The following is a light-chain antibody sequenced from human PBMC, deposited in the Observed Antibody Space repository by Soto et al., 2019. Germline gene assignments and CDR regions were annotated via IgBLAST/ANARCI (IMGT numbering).Light chain of an antibody. J-gene: IGKJ1*01. CDR1: QSISSY. V-gene: IGKV1-39*01. CDR2: AAS. CDR3: YQPGR. Sequence: DIQMTQSPSSLSASVGGRVTITCRASQSISSYLNWYQQKPGKAPKLLIYAASSLQSGVPSRFSGSGSGTDFTLTISSLQPDDFASYYCYQPGRFGQETKVDIK.